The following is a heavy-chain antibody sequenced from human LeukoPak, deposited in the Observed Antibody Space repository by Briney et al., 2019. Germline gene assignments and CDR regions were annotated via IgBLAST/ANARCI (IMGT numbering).Heavy chain of an antibody. CDR1: GFTLSSYA. Sequence: GGSLRLSCAASGFTLSSYAMSWVRQAPGKGLEWVSAISGSGGSTYYADSVKGRFTISRDNSKNTLYLQMNSRRAEDTAVYYCAKIGIAAAGTKLLIFDYWGQGTLVTVSS. J-gene: IGHJ4*02. CDR2: ISGSGGST. V-gene: IGHV3-23*01. D-gene: IGHD6-13*01. CDR3: AKIGIAAAGTKLLIFDY.